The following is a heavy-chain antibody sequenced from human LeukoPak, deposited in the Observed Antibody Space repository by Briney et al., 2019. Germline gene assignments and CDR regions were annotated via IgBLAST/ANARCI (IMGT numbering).Heavy chain of an antibody. D-gene: IGHD3-16*01. CDR3: ARESERGMGY. CDR2: ISSSGSTI. V-gene: IGHV3-48*03. Sequence: PGGCLRLSCAASGFTFSSYEMNWVRQAPGKGLEWVSYISSSGSTIYYADSVKGRFTISRDNAKNSLYLQMKSLRAEDTALYYCARESERGMGYWGQGSLVSVSS. J-gene: IGHJ4*02. CDR1: GFTFSSYE.